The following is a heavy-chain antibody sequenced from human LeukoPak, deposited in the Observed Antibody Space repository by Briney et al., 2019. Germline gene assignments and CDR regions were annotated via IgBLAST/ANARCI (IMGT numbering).Heavy chain of an antibody. CDR1: GGSFSGYY. V-gene: IGHV4-34*01. Sequence: SETLSLTCAVYGGSFSGYYWRWIRQPPGKGLEWIAEINHSGSTNYNPSLKSRVTISVDTSKNQFSLKLTSVTAADTAVYYCARARYVNSFYAFDIWGQGTLVTVSS. CDR3: ARARYVNSFYAFDI. CDR2: INHSGST. J-gene: IGHJ3*02. D-gene: IGHD3-9*01.